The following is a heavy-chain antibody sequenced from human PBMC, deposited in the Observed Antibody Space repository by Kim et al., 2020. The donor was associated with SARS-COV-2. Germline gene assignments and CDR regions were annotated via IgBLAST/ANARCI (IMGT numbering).Heavy chain of an antibody. Sequence: GGSLRLSCAASGFNFSGSAMHWVRQASGKGLEWDGRIRSKANSYATAYAASVKGRFTISRDDSKNTAYLQMNSLKTEDTAVYYCTRRLEGSSWSLYRGYYYGMDVWSQVTTVTVSS. D-gene: IGHD6-13*01. V-gene: IGHV3-73*01. CDR1: GFNFSGSA. J-gene: IGHJ6*02. CDR3: TRRLEGSSWSLYRGYYYGMDV. CDR2: IRSKANSYAT.